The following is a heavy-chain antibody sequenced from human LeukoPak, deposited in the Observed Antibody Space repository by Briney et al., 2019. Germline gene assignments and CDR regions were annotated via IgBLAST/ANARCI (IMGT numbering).Heavy chain of an antibody. V-gene: IGHV4-39*01. CDR1: GGSISSSSYY. D-gene: IGHD3-3*01. CDR3: ARQYSLYDFDY. J-gene: IGHJ4*02. CDR2: IYYSGST. Sequence: PSETLSLTCTVSGGSISSSSYYWGWLSQPPGKGLEWIGSIYYSGSTYYNPSLKSRVTISVDTSKNQFSLKLSSVTAADTAVYYCARQYSLYDFDYWGQGTLVTVSS.